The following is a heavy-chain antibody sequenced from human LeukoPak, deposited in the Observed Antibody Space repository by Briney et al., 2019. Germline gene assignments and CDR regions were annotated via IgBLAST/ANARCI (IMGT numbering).Heavy chain of an antibody. CDR1: GFTFSSYA. Sequence: GGSLRLSCAASGFTFSSYAMHWVRQAPGKGLEYVSAISSNGGSTYYANSVKGRFTISRDNSKSTLYLQMGSLRAEDMAVYYCARERAAPRYCSSTSCQNYYYYGMDAWGQGTTVTVSS. D-gene: IGHD2-2*01. J-gene: IGHJ6*02. V-gene: IGHV3-64*01. CDR3: ARERAAPRYCSSTSCQNYYYYGMDA. CDR2: ISSNGGST.